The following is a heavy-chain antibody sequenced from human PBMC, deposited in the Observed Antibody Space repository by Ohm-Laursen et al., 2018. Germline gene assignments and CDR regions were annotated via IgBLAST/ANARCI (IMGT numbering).Heavy chain of an antibody. CDR2: ISTSGSII. CDR3: ARKECSSTSCYPTYYYYGMDV. J-gene: IGHJ6*02. CDR1: GFTFSDYY. Sequence: SLRLSCAASGFTFSDYYMTWIRQAPGKGLEWVSYISTSGSIIYYADSVKGRFTISRDNARNSLYLQMNSLRSEDTAVYYCARKECSSTSCYPTYYYYGMDVWGQGTTVTVSS. D-gene: IGHD2-2*01. V-gene: IGHV3-11*01.